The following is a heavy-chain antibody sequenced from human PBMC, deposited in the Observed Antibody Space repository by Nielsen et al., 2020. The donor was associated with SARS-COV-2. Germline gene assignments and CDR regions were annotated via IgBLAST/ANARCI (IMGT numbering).Heavy chain of an antibody. CDR1: GGSISSGGYY. CDR3: ARAHYVWGSYRSYYFDY. D-gene: IGHD3-16*02. CDR2: IYYSGST. J-gene: IGHJ4*02. V-gene: IGHV4-31*03. Sequence: SETLSLTCTVSGGSISSGGYYWSWIRQHPGKGLEWIGYIYYSGSTYYNPSLKSRVTISVDTSKNQFSLKQSSVTAADTAVYYCARAHYVWGSYRSYYFDYWGQGTLVTVSS.